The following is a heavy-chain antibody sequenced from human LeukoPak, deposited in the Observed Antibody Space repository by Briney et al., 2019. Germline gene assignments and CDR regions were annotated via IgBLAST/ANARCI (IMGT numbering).Heavy chain of an antibody. J-gene: IGHJ6*03. CDR2: IHASGNT. D-gene: IGHD5-18*01. CDR1: GGSISSYY. V-gene: IGHV4-4*07. CDR3: ARDLGYGYYFYYYLDV. Sequence: SETLSLTCTVSGGSISSYYWTWIRQPAGKGLEYLGRIHASGNTYYNPSLNSRVAISIDTSKNQFSLKVSSAAAADAAVYYCARDLGYGYYFYYYLDVWGKGTTVTVSS.